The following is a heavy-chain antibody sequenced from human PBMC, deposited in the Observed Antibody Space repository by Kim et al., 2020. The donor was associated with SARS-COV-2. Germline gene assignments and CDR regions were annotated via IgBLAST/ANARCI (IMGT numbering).Heavy chain of an antibody. Sequence: SETLSLTCTVSGGSISSYYWSWIRQPPGKGLEWIGYIYYSGSTNYNPSLKSRVTISVDTSKNQFSPKLSSVTAADTAVYYCARQRGVGLLYYYYFGMDVWGQGTTVTVSS. V-gene: IGHV4-59*08. J-gene: IGHJ6*02. CDR2: IYYSGST. CDR1: GGSISSYY. D-gene: IGHD2-15*01. CDR3: ARQRGVGLLYYYYFGMDV.